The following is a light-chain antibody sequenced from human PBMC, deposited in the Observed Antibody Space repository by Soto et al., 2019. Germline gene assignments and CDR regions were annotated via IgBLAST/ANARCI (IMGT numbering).Light chain of an antibody. CDR3: CSYAGGSNV. CDR1: SSDVGSYRF. Sequence: QSALTQPASVSGSPGQSITISCTGTSSDVGSYRFVSWYQQHPGKAPTLMIYEGSERPSGVSDWFSGSKSGNTASLTISGLQAEDEADYFCCSYAGGSNVFGAGTKVTVL. CDR2: EGS. V-gene: IGLV2-23*03. J-gene: IGLJ1*01.